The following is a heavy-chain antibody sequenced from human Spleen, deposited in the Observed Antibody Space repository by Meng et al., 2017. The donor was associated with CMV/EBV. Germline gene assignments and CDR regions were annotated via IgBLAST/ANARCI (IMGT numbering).Heavy chain of an antibody. D-gene: IGHD3-3*01. CDR3: ARDFGVVIMRSGGMDV. V-gene: IGHV3-11*01. CDR2: ISSSGSTT. J-gene: IGHJ6*02. CDR1: GFTFSDYY. Sequence: GESLKISCAASGFTFSDYYMSWIRQAPGKGLEWVSYISSSGSTTYYADSVKGRFTISRDNAKNSLYLQMSSLRAEDTAVYYCARDFGVVIMRSGGMDVWGQGTTVTVSS.